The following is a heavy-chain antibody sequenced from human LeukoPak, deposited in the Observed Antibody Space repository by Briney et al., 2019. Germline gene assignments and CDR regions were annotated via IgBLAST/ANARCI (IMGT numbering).Heavy chain of an antibody. CDR3: ARDRGSSWDTTMDV. CDR1: GYTFTGYY. D-gene: IGHD6-13*01. V-gene: IGHV1-2*02. CDR2: INPNSGGT. J-gene: IGHJ6*04. Sequence: ASVKVSCKASGYTFTGYYMHWVRQAPGEGLEWMGWINPNSGGTKYAQKFQGRVTMTRDTSISTAYMELSRLRSDDTAVYYCARDRGSSWDTTMDVWGKGTTVTVSS.